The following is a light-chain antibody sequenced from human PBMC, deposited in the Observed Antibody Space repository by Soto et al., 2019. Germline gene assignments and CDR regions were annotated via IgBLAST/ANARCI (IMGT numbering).Light chain of an antibody. CDR3: QSFDSSLIGSV. J-gene: IGLJ2*01. Sequence: QSVLTQPPPVSGAPGQRVSISCTGSSSNIGAGYDVHWYQQLPGTAPKLLIFGNAHRPSGVPDRISASRSGTSASLAITGLQAEDEADYYCQSFDSSLIGSVFGGGTKVTVL. CDR1: SSNIGAGYD. V-gene: IGLV1-40*01. CDR2: GNA.